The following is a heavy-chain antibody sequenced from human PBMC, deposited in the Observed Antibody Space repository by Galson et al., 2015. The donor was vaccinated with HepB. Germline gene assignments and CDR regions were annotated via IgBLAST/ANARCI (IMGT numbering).Heavy chain of an antibody. Sequence: SLKLSCAASGFTFSSYSMNWVRQAPGKGLEWVSYISSSSSTIYYADSVKGRFTISRDNAKNSLYLQMNSLRDEDTAVYYCASIFVVVVAASDYWGQGTLVTVSS. CDR1: GFTFSSYS. J-gene: IGHJ4*02. CDR2: ISSSSSTI. CDR3: ASIFVVVVAASDY. V-gene: IGHV3-48*02. D-gene: IGHD2-15*01.